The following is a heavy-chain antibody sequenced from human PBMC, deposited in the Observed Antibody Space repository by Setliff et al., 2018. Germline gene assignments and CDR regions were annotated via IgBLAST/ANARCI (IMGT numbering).Heavy chain of an antibody. J-gene: IGHJ5*01. CDR2: INHSGAT. CDR3: ARDPAASSNWFDS. CDR1: GASFSGYD. V-gene: IGHV4-34*01. D-gene: IGHD6-13*01. Sequence: SETLSLTCTVFGASFSGYDYNWIRQSPGKGLEWLGEINHSGATTYNPSLNSRVTISTDTSKNQFSLTLTSVTAADTAVYYCARDPAASSNWFDSWGQGTLVTVSS.